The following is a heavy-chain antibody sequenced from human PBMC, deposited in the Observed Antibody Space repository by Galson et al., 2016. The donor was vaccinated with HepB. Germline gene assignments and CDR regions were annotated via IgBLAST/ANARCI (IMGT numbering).Heavy chain of an antibody. CDR3: VRNWPHTGDFVS. Sequence: SVKVSCKASGYTFTTYDINWVRKATGQGLEWLGWMNPNSGDTGYALKFQGRVTMTRDTSISTAYMELSSLISEDTAVYYCVRNWPHTGDFVSWGQGTLVTVSS. J-gene: IGHJ5*01. CDR2: MNPNSGDT. V-gene: IGHV1-8*01. CDR1: GYTFTTYD. D-gene: IGHD1-1*01.